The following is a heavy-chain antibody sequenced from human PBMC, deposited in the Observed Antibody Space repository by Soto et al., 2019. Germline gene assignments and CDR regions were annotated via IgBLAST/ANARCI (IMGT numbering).Heavy chain of an antibody. Sequence: LRLSCAASGFTLSTYEMNWVRQAPGKGLEWVSYISGSGTTIFYADSVKGRFTISRDNAKNSLYLQMNSLRAEDTAVYYCAVSGSYSLDYWGQGTLVTVFS. J-gene: IGHJ4*02. CDR1: GFTLSTYE. CDR2: ISGSGTTI. V-gene: IGHV3-48*03. D-gene: IGHD1-26*01. CDR3: AVSGSYSLDY.